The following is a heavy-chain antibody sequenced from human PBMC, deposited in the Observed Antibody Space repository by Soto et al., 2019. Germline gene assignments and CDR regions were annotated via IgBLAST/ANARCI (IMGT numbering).Heavy chain of an antibody. V-gene: IGHV3-30-3*01. CDR1: GFTFSSYA. J-gene: IGHJ4*02. Sequence: PGGSLRLSCAASGFTFSSYAMHWVRQAPGKGLEWVAVISYDGSNKYYADSVKGRFTISRDNSKNTLYLQMNSLRAEDTAVYYCARDREVPAAIRRRGPLFDYWGQGTLVTVSS. CDR3: ARDREVPAAIRRRGPLFDY. D-gene: IGHD2-2*02. CDR2: ISYDGSNK.